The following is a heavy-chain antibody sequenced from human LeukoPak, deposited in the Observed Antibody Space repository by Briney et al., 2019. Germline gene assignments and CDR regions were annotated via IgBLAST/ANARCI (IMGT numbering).Heavy chain of an antibody. Sequence: GESLKISCKGSGYSFTNYWIGWVRQMPGKGLEWLGIIYSGDSDTRYSPSLQGQVTISVDKSISTAYLQWSTLKASDTAMYYCARGPIVRAHWYFDLWGRGTLVTVSS. CDR3: ARGPIVRAHWYFDL. J-gene: IGHJ2*01. CDR2: IYSGDSDT. CDR1: GYSFTNYW. D-gene: IGHD3-10*01. V-gene: IGHV5-51*01.